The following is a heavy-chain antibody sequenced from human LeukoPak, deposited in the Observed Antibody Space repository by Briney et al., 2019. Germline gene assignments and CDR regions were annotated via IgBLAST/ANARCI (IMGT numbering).Heavy chain of an antibody. CDR2: MNPNSGNT. CDR3: ARGPHPYYYDSSGYGFDP. Sequence: ASVKVSCKASGYTFTSYDINWVRQATGQGLEWMGWMNPNSGNTGYAQKFQGRVTITRNTSISTAYMELSSLRSEDTAVYYCARGPHPYYYDSSGYGFDPWGQGTLVTVSS. CDR1: GYTFTSYD. D-gene: IGHD3-22*01. V-gene: IGHV1-8*03. J-gene: IGHJ5*02.